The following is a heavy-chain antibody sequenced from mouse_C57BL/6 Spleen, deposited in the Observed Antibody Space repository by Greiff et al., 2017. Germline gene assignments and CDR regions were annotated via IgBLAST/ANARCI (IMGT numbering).Heavy chain of an antibody. Sequence: EVKVVESGGDLVKPGGSLKLSCAASGFTFSSYGMSWVRQTPDKRLEWVATISSCGSYTYYPDSVKGRFTISRDNAKNTLYLQMSSLKSEYTAMNCYARRGSRFDYWGQGTTLTVSS. V-gene: IGHV5-6*02. J-gene: IGHJ2*01. CDR1: GFTFSSYG. D-gene: IGHD1-1*01. CDR2: ISSCGSYT. CDR3: ARRGSRFDY.